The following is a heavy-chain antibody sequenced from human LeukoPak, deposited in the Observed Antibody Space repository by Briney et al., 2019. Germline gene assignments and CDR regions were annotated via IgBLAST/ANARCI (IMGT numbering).Heavy chain of an antibody. CDR2: INWNSGST. D-gene: IGHD7-27*01. Sequence: TGGSLRLSCAASGFTFDDYGMSWVRQVPGKGLEWVSGINWNSGSTGYADSVKGRFTISRDNAKKSLYLQMNSLRAEDTALYYCAREGWGRWAFDIWGQGTMVTVSS. J-gene: IGHJ3*02. V-gene: IGHV3-20*04. CDR3: AREGWGRWAFDI. CDR1: GFTFDDYG.